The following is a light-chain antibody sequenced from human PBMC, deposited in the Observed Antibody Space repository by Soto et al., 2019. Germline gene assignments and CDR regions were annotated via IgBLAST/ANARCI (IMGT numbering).Light chain of an antibody. CDR3: SSYTRSSTLV. CDR2: EVS. Sequence: QSALTQPASVSGSPGQSITISFTGTSSDVGGYNYVSWYQQHPGKAPKLMIYEVSNRPSGVSNRFSGSKSGNTASLTISGLKAEDEADYYCSSYTRSSTLVFGTGTKVTVL. V-gene: IGLV2-14*01. CDR1: SSDVGGYNY. J-gene: IGLJ1*01.